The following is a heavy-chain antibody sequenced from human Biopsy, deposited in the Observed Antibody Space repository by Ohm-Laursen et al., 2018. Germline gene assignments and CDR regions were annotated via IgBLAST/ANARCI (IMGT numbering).Heavy chain of an antibody. V-gene: IGHV1-46*01. CDR3: ARNTGWYGDLYYFDY. Sequence: ASVKVSCKASGGTFINYAISWVRQAPGQGLEWMGMINPSGSTTSYPQILQGRVTMTRDTSKSTVYMELSSLRSADTAVYFCARNTGWYGDLYYFDYWGQGTLVTVSS. CDR2: INPSGSTT. J-gene: IGHJ4*02. D-gene: IGHD6-19*01. CDR1: GGTFINYA.